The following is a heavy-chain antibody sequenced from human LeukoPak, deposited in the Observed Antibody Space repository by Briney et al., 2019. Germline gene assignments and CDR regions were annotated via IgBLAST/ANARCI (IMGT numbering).Heavy chain of an antibody. V-gene: IGHV3-7*05. J-gene: IGHJ3*02. Sequence: GESLKISCAASGFTFSNYWMSWVRQAPGKGLEWVANIKEDGSQKYYVDSVKGRFTISRDNAKNSLYLQMDSLRAEDTAVYYCARSNAFDIWGQGTMVTVSS. CDR2: IKEDGSQK. CDR3: ARSNAFDI. CDR1: GFTFSNYW.